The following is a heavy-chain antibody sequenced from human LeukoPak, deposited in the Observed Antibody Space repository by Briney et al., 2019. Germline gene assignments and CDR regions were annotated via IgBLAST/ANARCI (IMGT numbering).Heavy chain of an antibody. CDR2: IYYSGST. CDR3: ARLRYCTNGVCP. D-gene: IGHD2-8*01. J-gene: IGHJ5*02. V-gene: IGHV4-59*12. CDR1: GGSISSYY. Sequence: SETLSLTCTVSGGSISSYYWSWVRQPPGKGLEWIGYIYYSGSTNYNPSLKSRVTISVDTSKNQFSLRLSSVTAADTAVYYCARLRYCTNGVCPWGQGTLVTVSS.